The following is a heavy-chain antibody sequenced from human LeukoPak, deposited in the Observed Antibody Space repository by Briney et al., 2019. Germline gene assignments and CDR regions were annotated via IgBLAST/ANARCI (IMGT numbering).Heavy chain of an antibody. J-gene: IGHJ4*02. CDR3: ARQSVYDSSGYYYFNYYFDY. CDR1: GFTFSSNY. CDR2: IYSGGST. V-gene: IGHV3-53*01. Sequence: PGGSLRLSCAASGFTFSSNYMSWVRQAPGKGLEWVLVIYSGGSTYYADSVKGRFTISRDNSKNTLYLQMNSLRAEDTAVYYCARQSVYDSSGYYYFNYYFDYWGQGTLVTVSS. D-gene: IGHD3-22*01.